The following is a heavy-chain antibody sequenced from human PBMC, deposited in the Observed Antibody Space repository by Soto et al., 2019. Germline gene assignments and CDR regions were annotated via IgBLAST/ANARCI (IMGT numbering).Heavy chain of an antibody. CDR2: INPNSGGT. D-gene: IGHD4-4*01. V-gene: IGHV1-2*02. CDR3: ARAKSYSNLRDY. CDR1: GYTFTSYY. J-gene: IGHJ4*01. Sequence: ASLNVSCKASGYTFTSYYIRWERQAPGQGLERMGWINPNSGGTNYAQKFQGRVTMTRDTSISTAYMELSRLRSDDTAVYYCARAKSYSNLRDYWGHGPLVTVSS.